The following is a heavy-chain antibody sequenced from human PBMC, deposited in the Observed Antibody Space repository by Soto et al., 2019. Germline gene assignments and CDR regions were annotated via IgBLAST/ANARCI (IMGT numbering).Heavy chain of an antibody. D-gene: IGHD3-10*01. CDR2: IDWDDDK. J-gene: IGHJ5*02. Sequence: SGPTLVNPTQTLTLTCTFSGFSLSTSGMCVSWIRQPPGKALEWLALIDWDDDKYHSTSLKTRLTISKDTSKNQVVLTMTNMDPVDTATYYCARIRGGVTPGENWFDPWGQGTLVTVS. CDR1: GFSLSTSGMC. CDR3: ARIRGGVTPGENWFDP. V-gene: IGHV2-70*01.